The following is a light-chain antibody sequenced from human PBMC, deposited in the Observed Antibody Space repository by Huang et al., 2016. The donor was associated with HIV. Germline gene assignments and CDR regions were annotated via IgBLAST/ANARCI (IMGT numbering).Light chain of an antibody. CDR1: QSVSSN. V-gene: IGKV3-15*01. J-gene: IGKJ1*01. CDR3: QQYNSWPPWT. CDR2: DTF. Sequence: EIVMTQSPATLSVSPGERATLSCRASQSVSSNLAWYQQKPGQAPRLLIYDTFTRATGIPARCSGSGFGTEFSLTINSLQSEDFAVYHCQQYNSWPPWTFGQGTKVEIK.